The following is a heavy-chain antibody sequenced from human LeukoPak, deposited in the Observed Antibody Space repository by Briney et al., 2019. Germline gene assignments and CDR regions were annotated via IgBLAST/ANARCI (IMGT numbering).Heavy chain of an antibody. D-gene: IGHD3-22*01. CDR3: ARATYYYDSSGYYNH. V-gene: IGHV1-18*01. CDR2: ISAYNGNT. J-gene: IGHJ4*02. Sequence: ALVKVSCKASGYTFTSYGISWVRQAPGQGLEWMGWISAYNGNTNYAQKLQGRVTMTTDTSTSTAYMELRSLRSDDTAVYYCARATYYYDSSGYYNHWGQGTLVTVSS. CDR1: GYTFTSYG.